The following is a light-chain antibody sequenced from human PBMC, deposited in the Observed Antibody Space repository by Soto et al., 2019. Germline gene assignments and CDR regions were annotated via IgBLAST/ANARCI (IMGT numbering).Light chain of an antibody. CDR1: SSDVGIYNH. J-gene: IGLJ1*01. V-gene: IGLV2-14*01. CDR3: SSYTTSSTRV. Sequence: QSALTQPASVSGSPGQSIAISCTGSSSDVGIYNHVSWYQQHPGKVPKLIIYEVTNRPSGVSNRFSGSKSGNTASLTISGLQAEDEADYYCSSYTTSSTRVFGTGTKVTVL. CDR2: EVT.